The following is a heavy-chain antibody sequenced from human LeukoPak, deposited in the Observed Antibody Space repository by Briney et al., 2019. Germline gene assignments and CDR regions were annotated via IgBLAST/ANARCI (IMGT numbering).Heavy chain of an antibody. D-gene: IGHD3-16*01. J-gene: IGHJ4*02. CDR2: IYYSGST. CDR3: AREGPGLVDRLALDY. V-gene: IGHV4-59*12. CDR1: GGSISSYY. Sequence: AETLSLTCTVSGGSISSYYWSWIRQPPGKGLEWIGYIYYSGSTNYNPSLKSRVTISVDTSKNQFSLKLSSVTAADTAVYYCAREGPGLVDRLALDYWGQGTLVTVSS.